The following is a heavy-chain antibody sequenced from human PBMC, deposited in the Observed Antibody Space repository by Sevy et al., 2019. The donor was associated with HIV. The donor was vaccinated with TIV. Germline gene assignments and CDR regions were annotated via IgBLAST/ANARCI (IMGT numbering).Heavy chain of an antibody. D-gene: IGHD3-16*02. CDR1: GYTFTSYG. Sequence: VKVSCKASGYTFTSYGISWVRQAPGQGLEWMGWISAYNGNTNYAQKLQGRVTMTKDTSTSTAYMELRSLRSDDTAVYYCARGVITFGGVIVNFDYWGQGTLVTVSS. J-gene: IGHJ4*02. CDR2: ISAYNGNT. V-gene: IGHV1-18*01. CDR3: ARGVITFGGVIVNFDY.